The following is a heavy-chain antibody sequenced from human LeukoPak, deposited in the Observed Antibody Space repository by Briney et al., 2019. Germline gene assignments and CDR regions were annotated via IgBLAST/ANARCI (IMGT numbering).Heavy chain of an antibody. V-gene: IGHV4-39*01. J-gene: IGHJ4*02. Sequence: SETLSLTCTVSGGSISSSSYYWGWIRQPPGKGLEWIGSIHYSGSTYYNPSLKSRVTISVDTSKNQFSLKLSSVTAADTAVYYCARLRGAAGTEWGQGTLVTVSS. CDR1: GGSISSSSYY. D-gene: IGHD6-13*01. CDR2: IHYSGST. CDR3: ARLRGAAGTE.